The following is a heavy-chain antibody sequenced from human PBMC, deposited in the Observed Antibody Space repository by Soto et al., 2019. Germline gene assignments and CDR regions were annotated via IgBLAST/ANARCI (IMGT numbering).Heavy chain of an antibody. CDR3: ARHGAGYCSGGSCWAFDAFDI. J-gene: IGHJ3*02. V-gene: IGHV4-39*01. CDR2: IYYSGST. D-gene: IGHD2-15*01. CDR1: GGSISSSSYY. Sequence: SETLSVTCTVSGGSISSSSYYWGWIRQPPGKGLEWIGSIYYSGSTYYNPSLKSRVTISVDTSKNQFSLKLSSVTAADTAVYYCARHGAGYCSGGSCWAFDAFDIWGQGTMVTVSS.